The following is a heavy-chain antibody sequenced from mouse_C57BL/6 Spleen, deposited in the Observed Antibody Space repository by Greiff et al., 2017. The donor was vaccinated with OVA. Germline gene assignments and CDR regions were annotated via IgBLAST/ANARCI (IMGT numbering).Heavy chain of an antibody. Sequence: EVKVEESGGGLVQPGGSLSLSCAASGFTFTDYYMSWVRQPPGKALEWLGFIRNKANGYTTEYSASVKGRFTISRDNSQSILYLQMNALRAEDSATYYCARSHGSSYGWYFDVWGTGTTVTVSS. CDR2: IRNKANGYTT. V-gene: IGHV7-3*01. D-gene: IGHD1-1*01. CDR1: GFTFTDYY. CDR3: ARSHGSSYGWYFDV. J-gene: IGHJ1*03.